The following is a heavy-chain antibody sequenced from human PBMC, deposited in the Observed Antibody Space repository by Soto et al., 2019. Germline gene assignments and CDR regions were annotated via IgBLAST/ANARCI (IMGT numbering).Heavy chain of an antibody. CDR2: IRSKAYGGTT. CDR1: GFTFGDYA. D-gene: IGHD2-2*01. J-gene: IGHJ6*02. CDR3: TRDSVSVVPAATEYYYGMDV. Sequence: GGSLRLSCTASGFTFGDYAMSWFRQAPGKGLEWVGFIRSKAYGGTTEYAASVKGRFTISRDDSKSIAYLQMNSLKTEDTAVYYCTRDSVSVVPAATEYYYGMDVWGQGTTVTVSS. V-gene: IGHV3-49*03.